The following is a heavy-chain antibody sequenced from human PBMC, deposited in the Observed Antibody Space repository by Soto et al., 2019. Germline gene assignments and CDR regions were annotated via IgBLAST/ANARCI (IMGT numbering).Heavy chain of an antibody. V-gene: IGHV3-23*01. J-gene: IGHJ4*02. D-gene: IGHD3-3*02. CDR1: GFTFSTYT. CDR3: AKDRHPDGIRTFVS. CDR2: INAPGSPT. Sequence: GGSLRLSCAASGFTFSTYTMNWVRQAPGKGLEWVSGINAPGSPTYYAASVKGRFTVSRDNSKKMLFLQMNSLRDEDTAVYYCAKDRHPDGIRTFVSWCLGTLVTDSS.